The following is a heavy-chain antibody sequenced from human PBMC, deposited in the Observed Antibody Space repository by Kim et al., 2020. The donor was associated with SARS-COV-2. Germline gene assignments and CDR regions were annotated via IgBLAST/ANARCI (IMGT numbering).Heavy chain of an antibody. CDR2: INHSGST. Sequence: SETLSLTCAVYGGSFSGYYWSWIRQPPGKGLEWIGEINHSGSTNYNPPLKSRVTISVDTSKNQFSLKLSSVTAADTAVYYCVRSKQYSSKRTYYFDYWGQGTLVTVSS. CDR1: GGSFSGYY. CDR3: VRSKQYSSKRTYYFDY. J-gene: IGHJ4*02. D-gene: IGHD6-13*01. V-gene: IGHV4-34*01.